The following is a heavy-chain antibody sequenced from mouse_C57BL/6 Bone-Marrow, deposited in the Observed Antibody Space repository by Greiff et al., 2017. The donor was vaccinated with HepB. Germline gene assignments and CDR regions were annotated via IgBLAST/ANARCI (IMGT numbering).Heavy chain of an antibody. CDR2: INPNNGGT. J-gene: IGHJ1*03. D-gene: IGHD3-2*02. Sequence: VQLQQSGPELVKPGASVKIPCKASGYTFTDYNMDWVKQSHGKSLEWIGDINPNNGGTIYNQKFKGKATLTVDKSSSTAYMELRSLTSEDTAVYYCARRLRLRCWYFDVWGTGTTVTVSS. V-gene: IGHV1-18*01. CDR3: ARRLRLRCWYFDV. CDR1: GYTFTDYN.